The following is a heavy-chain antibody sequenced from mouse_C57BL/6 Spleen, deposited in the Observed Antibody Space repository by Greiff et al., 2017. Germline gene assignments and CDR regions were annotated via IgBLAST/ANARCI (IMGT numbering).Heavy chain of an antibody. Sequence: QVQLQQPGAELVKPGASVKLSCKASGYTFTSYWMQWVKQRPGQGLEWIGEIDPSDSYTNYNQKFKGKATLTVDTSSSTAYMQRSSLTAEDSAVYYCASDLPSNDGAWFAYWGQGTLVTVSA. CDR1: GYTFTSYW. CDR2: IDPSDSYT. CDR3: ASDLPSNDGAWFAY. D-gene: IGHD2-1*01. J-gene: IGHJ3*01. V-gene: IGHV1-50*01.